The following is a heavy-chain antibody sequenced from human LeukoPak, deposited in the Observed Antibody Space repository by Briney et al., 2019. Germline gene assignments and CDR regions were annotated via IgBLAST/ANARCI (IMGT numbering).Heavy chain of an antibody. Sequence: ASETLSLTCTTLVGSTSSYYWSWIRQTPGKGLEWIGDVYYTGATNYNPSLKSRVTMSLDTTKTHLSLKLSSVTAADTAIYYCARDDSQRLPRLFYSWGQGTLVTVSS. CDR1: VGSTSSYY. CDR2: VYYTGAT. D-gene: IGHD6-25*01. CDR3: ARDDSQRLPRLFYS. J-gene: IGHJ4*02. V-gene: IGHV4-59*01.